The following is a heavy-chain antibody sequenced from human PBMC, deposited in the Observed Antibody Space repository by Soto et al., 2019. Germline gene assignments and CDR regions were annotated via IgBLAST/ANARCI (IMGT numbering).Heavy chain of an antibody. CDR3: ARDPSPYTSGWYGIDF. J-gene: IGHJ4*01. CDR2: MSYDGTNT. D-gene: IGHD6-19*01. CDR1: GFMFSAYA. Sequence: QVQLVESGGGVVQPGASLRLSCTASGFMFSAYAMLWVRQASGKGLEWVAAMSYDGTNTYYADSLKGQFTISRDKSNNTLFLQMSSLTPDDSAVYYCARDPSPYTSGWYGIDFWGLGTLVTVSS. V-gene: IGHV3-30-3*01.